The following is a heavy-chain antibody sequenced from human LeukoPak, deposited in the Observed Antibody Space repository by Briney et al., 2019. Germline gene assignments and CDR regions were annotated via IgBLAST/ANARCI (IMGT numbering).Heavy chain of an antibody. CDR2: IDWDDDK. CDR3: ARTQGYSSSWYSGDY. Sequence: SGPSLLQPTPPLTLTCTFSGFSLSTSGTCVSWIRQPPAKALEWVSPIDWDDDKYYSKSLKSRLTISKDTSKNQVVLTMTIMDPVDTATYYCARTQGYSSSWYSGDYWGQGTLVTVSS. D-gene: IGHD6-13*01. J-gene: IGHJ4*02. CDR1: GFSLSTSGTC. V-gene: IGHV2-70*01.